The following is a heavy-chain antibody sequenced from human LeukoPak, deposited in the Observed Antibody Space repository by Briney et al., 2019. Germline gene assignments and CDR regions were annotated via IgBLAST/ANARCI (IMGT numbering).Heavy chain of an antibody. CDR3: ARGGYYYGMDV. CDR1: GFSVSNYY. CDR2: IYSGGST. V-gene: IGHV3-66*01. J-gene: IGHJ6*02. Sequence: GGSLRLSCAGSGFSVSNYYMSWVRQAPGRGLEWVSVIYSGGSTYYADSVKGRFTISRDNSKNTLYLQMNSLRAEDTAVYYCARGGYYYGMDVWGQGTTVTVSS.